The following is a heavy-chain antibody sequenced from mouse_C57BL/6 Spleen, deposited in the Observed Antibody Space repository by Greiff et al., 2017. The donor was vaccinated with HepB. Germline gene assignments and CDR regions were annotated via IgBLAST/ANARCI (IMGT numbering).Heavy chain of an antibody. J-gene: IGHJ1*03. D-gene: IGHD2-4*01. CDR3: AGDYDGVYWYFDV. V-gene: IGHV1-64*01. Sequence: QVQLKQSGAELVKPGASVKLSCKASGYTFTSYWMHWVKQRPGQGLEWIGMIHPNSGSTNYNEKFKSKATLTVDKSSSTAYMQLSSLTSEDSAVYYCAGDYDGVYWYFDVWGTGTTVTVSS. CDR2: IHPNSGST. CDR1: GYTFTSYW.